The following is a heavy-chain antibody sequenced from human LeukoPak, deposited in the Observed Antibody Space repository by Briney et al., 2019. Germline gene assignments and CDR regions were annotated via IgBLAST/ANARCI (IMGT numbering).Heavy chain of an antibody. D-gene: IGHD3-3*01. CDR3: AIGLDLIFGVINH. J-gene: IGHJ5*02. Sequence: ASVKVSCKISGHTLTELSMHWVRQAPGEGLEWMGGFDPEDGETIYAQKFQGRVTMTEDTSTDTAHMEVSSLRSEDTAVYYCAIGLDLIFGVINHWGQGTLVTVSS. V-gene: IGHV1-24*01. CDR1: GHTLTELS. CDR2: FDPEDGET.